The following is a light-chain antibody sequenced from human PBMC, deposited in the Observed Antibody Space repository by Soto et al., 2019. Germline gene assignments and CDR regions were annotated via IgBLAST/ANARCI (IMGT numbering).Light chain of an antibody. CDR3: QQHYGTPWT. V-gene: IGKV4-1*01. CDR2: WAS. Sequence: DIVMTQSPDSLAVSLGERATINCKSSQSIFYSPSNKNYLAWFQQKPGQPPRQLIYWASTRESGVPDRFSGSGSGTDFTLTISSLQAEDVAVYYCQQHYGTPWTFGQGNKVEIK. J-gene: IGKJ1*01. CDR1: QSIFYSPSNKNY.